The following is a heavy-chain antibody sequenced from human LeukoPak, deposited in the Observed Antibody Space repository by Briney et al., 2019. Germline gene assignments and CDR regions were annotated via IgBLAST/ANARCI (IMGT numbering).Heavy chain of an antibody. J-gene: IGHJ4*02. V-gene: IGHV3-21*01. CDR1: GFTFNTFN. Sequence: GGSLRLSCAAPGFTFNTFNMNWVRQAPGKGLEWVSSITSGGDYIYYADSVKGRFTTSRDNAKNSLSLQLNSLRVEDTAVYYCARGHYDVLAASYKWTPDYWGQGTLVTVSS. D-gene: IGHD3-9*01. CDR3: ARGHYDVLAASYKWTPDY. CDR2: ITSGGDYI.